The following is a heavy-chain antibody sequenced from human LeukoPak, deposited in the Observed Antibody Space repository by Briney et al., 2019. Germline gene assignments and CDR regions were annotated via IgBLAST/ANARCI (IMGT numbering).Heavy chain of an antibody. CDR3: ARHLGAMDRTNYYYYYMDV. CDR1: GGSISTYY. D-gene: IGHD5-18*01. CDR2: IYYSGST. J-gene: IGHJ6*03. Sequence: NPSETLSLTCTVSGGSISTYYWRWIRQPPGKGLKWIGYIYYSGSTKYNPSLKSRVTISVATSKNQFSLKLSSVTAADTAVYYCARHLGAMDRTNYYYYYMDVWGKGTTVTVSS. V-gene: IGHV4-59*08.